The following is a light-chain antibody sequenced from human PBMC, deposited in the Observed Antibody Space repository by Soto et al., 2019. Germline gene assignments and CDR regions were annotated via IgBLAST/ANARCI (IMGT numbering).Light chain of an antibody. CDR1: SGDVGNYDL. V-gene: IGLV2-23*02. CDR2: EVS. CDR3: CSYEGNGAWV. J-gene: IGLJ3*02. Sequence: QSALTQPASVSGSPGQSITISCSGSSGDVGNYDLVSWYQQIPGKAPQLMIFEVSRRPSRVSDRFSGSKSGNTASLTISGLQAEEEGDFYCCSYEGNGAWVFGGGTKLTVL.